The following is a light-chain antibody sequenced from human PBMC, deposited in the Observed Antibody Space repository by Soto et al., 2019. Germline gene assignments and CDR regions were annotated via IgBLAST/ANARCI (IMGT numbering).Light chain of an antibody. CDR3: CSYAGSSTYV. J-gene: IGLJ1*01. V-gene: IGLV2-23*01. CDR2: EGS. CDR1: SRDVGSYNL. Sequence: SALTQPASVSGSPGQSIAISCTGTSRDVGSYNLVSWYQQHPGKAPKVMIYEGSKRPSGVSDRFSGSKSGNTASLTISGLQADDEADYYCCSYAGSSTYVFGTGTKVTVL.